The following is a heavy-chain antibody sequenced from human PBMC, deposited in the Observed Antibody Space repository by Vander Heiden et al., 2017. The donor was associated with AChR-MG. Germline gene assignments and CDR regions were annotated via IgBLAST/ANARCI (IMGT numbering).Heavy chain of an antibody. CDR3: ARGRDYDYVWGIPGSGGGAFDI. V-gene: IGHV2-5*01. J-gene: IGHJ3*02. D-gene: IGHD3-16*01. CDR2: IYWNDDK. CDR1: GFSLSTSGVG. Sequence: QITLKESGPTLVKPTQTLTLTCTFSGFSLSTSGVGVGWIRQPPGKALEWLAIIYWNDDKRYSPSLKSRPTITKDTSKNQVVLTMTNMDPVDTATYYGARGRDYDYVWGIPGSGGGAFDIWGQGTMVTVSS.